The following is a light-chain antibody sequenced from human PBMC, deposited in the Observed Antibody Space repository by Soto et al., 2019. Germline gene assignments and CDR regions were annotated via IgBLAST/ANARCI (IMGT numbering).Light chain of an antibody. J-gene: IGLJ2*01. CDR1: SSDVGGYNY. CDR3: SSYAGNNNVI. CDR2: EVY. Sequence: QSVLTQPPSASGSPGQSVTISCTGTSSDVGGYNYVSWYQQHPGKAPKLMIYEVYKRPSGVPDRFSGSKSGNTASLTVSGLQAEDEADYYSSSYAGNNNVIFGGGTKVTVL. V-gene: IGLV2-8*01.